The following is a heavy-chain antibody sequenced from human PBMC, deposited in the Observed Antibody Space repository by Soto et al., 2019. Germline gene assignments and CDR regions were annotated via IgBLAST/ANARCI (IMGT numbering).Heavy chain of an antibody. J-gene: IGHJ6*02. CDR2: INSDGSST. CDR1: RFTFSSYW. D-gene: IGHD1-26*01. CDR3: ARRREGYYYGLDV. Sequence: GGSLRLSCAASRFTFSSYWMYWVRQAPGKGLVWVSRINSDGSSTRYADSVRGRFSISRDNSKSTLYLQMNTLRAEDTAVYYCARRREGYYYGLDVWGQGTTVTVYS. V-gene: IGHV3-74*01.